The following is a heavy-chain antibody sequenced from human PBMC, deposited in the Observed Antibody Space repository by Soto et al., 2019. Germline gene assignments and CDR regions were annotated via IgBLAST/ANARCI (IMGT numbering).Heavy chain of an antibody. J-gene: IGHJ5*02. Sequence: EVQLLESGGGLVQPGGSLRLSCAASGFPFSSRAMSWVRQAPGKGLEWVSAISGSGTITYYADSVKGWFTISRDTSKNTLYLQMNSLRVDDTAVYYCAEWARYCSGADCRAWGQGTLVTVSS. CDR3: AEWARYCSGADCRA. CDR2: ISGSGTIT. CDR1: GFPFSSRA. V-gene: IGHV3-23*01. D-gene: IGHD2-15*01.